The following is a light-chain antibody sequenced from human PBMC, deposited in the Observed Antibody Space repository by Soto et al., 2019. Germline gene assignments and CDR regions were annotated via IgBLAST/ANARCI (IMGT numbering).Light chain of an antibody. Sequence: DIQMTQSPSSLSASVGDRVTITCRASQSINTSLNWYQQQPGKAPKVLLYGASSLQGGVPSRFSGSGSGSDFTITITSLQPEDFAIYYCQQTYSPPSITFGQGTRLDIK. V-gene: IGKV1-39*01. J-gene: IGKJ5*01. CDR1: QSINTS. CDR2: GAS. CDR3: QQTYSPPSIT.